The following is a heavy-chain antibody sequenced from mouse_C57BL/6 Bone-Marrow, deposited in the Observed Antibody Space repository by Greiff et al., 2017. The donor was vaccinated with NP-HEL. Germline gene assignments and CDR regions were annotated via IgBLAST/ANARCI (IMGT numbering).Heavy chain of an antibody. CDR3: SRRGTTVVDYYAMDY. Sequence: QVQLQQSGSELRSPGSSVKLSCKDFDSEVFPIAYMSWVRQKPGHGFEWIGGILPSIGSTIYGEKFEDKATLDADTLSNTAYLELNSLTSEDSAIYDCSRRGTTVVDYYAMDYWGQGTSVTVSS. CDR2: ILPSIGST. D-gene: IGHD1-1*01. CDR1: DSEVFPIAY. V-gene: IGHV15-2*01. J-gene: IGHJ4*01.